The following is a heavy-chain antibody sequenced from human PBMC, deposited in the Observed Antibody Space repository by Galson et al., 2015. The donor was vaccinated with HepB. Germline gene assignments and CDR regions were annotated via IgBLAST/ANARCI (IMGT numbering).Heavy chain of an antibody. CDR2: IWYDGSKQ. Sequence: SLRLSCAASGFTFSGYGMHWVRQAPGKGLEWVAVIWYDGSKQYYADSVKGRFTISRDNSGNTLYMQMNSLRVEDTAGYYCARYQGDWGAFDIWGQGTMVTVSS. J-gene: IGHJ3*02. D-gene: IGHD7-27*01. V-gene: IGHV3-33*01. CDR3: ARYQGDWGAFDI. CDR1: GFTFSGYG.